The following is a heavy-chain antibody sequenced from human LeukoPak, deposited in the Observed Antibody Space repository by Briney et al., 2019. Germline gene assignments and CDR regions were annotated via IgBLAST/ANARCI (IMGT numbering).Heavy chain of an antibody. J-gene: IGHJ3*02. V-gene: IGHV3-33*01. CDR3: ARGSVAGVRAFDI. D-gene: IGHD6-19*01. Sequence: PGGSLRLSCAASGFTFSSYGMHWVRQAPGKGLEWVAVIWYDGSNKYYADSVKGRFTISRDNAKNSLYLQMNSLRAEDTAVYYCARGSVAGVRAFDIWGQGTMVTVSS. CDR2: IWYDGSNK. CDR1: GFTFSSYG.